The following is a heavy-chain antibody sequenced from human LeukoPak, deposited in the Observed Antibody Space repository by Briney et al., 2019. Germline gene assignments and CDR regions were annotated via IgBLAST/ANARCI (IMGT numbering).Heavy chain of an antibody. V-gene: IGHV3-21*01. CDR3: ARDKQNWNYRGVDY. CDR2: ISSSSYI. Sequence: GGSLRLSCAASGSTFSSYSMNWVRQAPGKGLEWVSSISSSSYIYYADSVKGRFNISRDNAKNSLYLQMNSLRAEDTAVYYCARDKQNWNYRGVDYWGQGTLVTVSS. D-gene: IGHD1-7*01. J-gene: IGHJ4*02. CDR1: GSTFSSYS.